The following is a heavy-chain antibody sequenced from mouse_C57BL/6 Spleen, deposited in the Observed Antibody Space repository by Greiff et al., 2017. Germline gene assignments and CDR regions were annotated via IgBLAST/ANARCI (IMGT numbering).Heavy chain of an antibody. CDR1: GFSLTSYG. D-gene: IGHD2-2*01. V-gene: IGHV2-6*03. CDR2: IWSDGST. J-gene: IGHJ4*01. CDR3: ARRGGYYGYERGSYYAMDY. Sequence: VMLVESGPGLVAPSQSLSITCTVSGFSLTSYGVHWVRQPPGKGLEWLVVIWSDGSTTYNSALKSRLGISKDNSKSQVFLKMNSLQTEDTAMYYCARRGGYYGYERGSYYAMDYWGQGTSVTVSS.